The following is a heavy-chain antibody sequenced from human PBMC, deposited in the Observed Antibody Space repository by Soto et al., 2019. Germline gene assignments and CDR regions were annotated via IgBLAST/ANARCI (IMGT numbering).Heavy chain of an antibody. V-gene: IGHV3-74*01. CDR1: GFTFSNSW. CDR3: VKVLARGVGVPRFYFDS. CDR2: INADGTST. J-gene: IGHJ4*02. D-gene: IGHD2-2*01. Sequence: GSLRLSCAASGFTFSNSWMHWVRQVSGKGLEWVSRINADGTSTSYADSVKGRFTISRDNAKNTLYLHVNSLRADDTAVYYCVKVLARGVGVPRFYFDSWGQGALVTVSS.